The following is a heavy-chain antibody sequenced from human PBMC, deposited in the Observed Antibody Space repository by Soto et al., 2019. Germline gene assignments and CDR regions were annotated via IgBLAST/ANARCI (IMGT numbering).Heavy chain of an antibody. Sequence: PSETLSLTCAVSGGSISSSNWWSWVRQPPGKGLEWIGEIYHSGSTNYNPSLKSRVTISVDKSKNQFSLKLSSVTAADTAVYYCARGPPVLEDLDIVVVAPDFDYWGQGTLVTVSS. D-gene: IGHD2-15*01. CDR2: IYHSGST. J-gene: IGHJ4*02. CDR1: GGSISSSNW. V-gene: IGHV4-4*02. CDR3: ARGPPVLEDLDIVVVAPDFDY.